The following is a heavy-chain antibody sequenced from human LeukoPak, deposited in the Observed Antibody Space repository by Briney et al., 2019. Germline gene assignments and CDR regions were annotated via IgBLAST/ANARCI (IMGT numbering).Heavy chain of an antibody. CDR1: GFTVSSDY. Sequence: GGSLRLSCAASGFTVSSDYMSWVRQAPGKGLEWVSVIYSGGLTYYADSVKGRFTISRDNSKNTLYLQMNSLRAEDTAVYYCANPPLDCSSTSCYGNYFDYWGQGTLVTVSS. V-gene: IGHV3-66*01. CDR2: IYSGGLT. CDR3: ANPPLDCSSTSCYGNYFDY. D-gene: IGHD2-2*01. J-gene: IGHJ4*02.